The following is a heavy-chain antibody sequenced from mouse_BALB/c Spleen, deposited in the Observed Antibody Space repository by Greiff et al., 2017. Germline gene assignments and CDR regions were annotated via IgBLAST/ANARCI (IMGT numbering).Heavy chain of an antibody. V-gene: IGHV2-6-7*01. CDR2: IWGDGST. CDR3: ARNGGSYAMDY. J-gene: IGHJ4*01. D-gene: IGHD1-1*02. CDR1: GFSLTGYG. Sequence: VQLKESGPGLVAPSQSLSITCTVSGFSLTGYGVNWVRQPPGKGLEWLGMIWGDGSTDYNSALKSRLSISKDNSKSQVFLKMNSLQTDDTAMYYCARNGGSYAMDYWGQGTSVTVSS.